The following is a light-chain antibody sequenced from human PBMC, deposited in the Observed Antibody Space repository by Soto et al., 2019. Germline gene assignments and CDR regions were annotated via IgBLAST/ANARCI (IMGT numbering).Light chain of an antibody. CDR3: QQSSSTPLT. Sequence: IHMTQSPSSLSASVGDRVTITCRASETISHYLNWYQQKPGKAPKLLIYGASKLQSGVPSRFSGSGSGTDFTLTITSLQTEDFATYYCQQSSSTPLTFGGGTKVEIK. J-gene: IGKJ4*01. CDR2: GAS. CDR1: ETISHY. V-gene: IGKV1-39*01.